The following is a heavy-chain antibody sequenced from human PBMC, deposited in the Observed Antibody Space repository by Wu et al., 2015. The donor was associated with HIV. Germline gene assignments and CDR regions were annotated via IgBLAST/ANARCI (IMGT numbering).Heavy chain of an antibody. V-gene: IGHV1-2*02. CDR3: ARVEIMITFRRGSNYDY. CDR1: GYTFTDYY. CDR2: INPNSGDT. J-gene: IGHJ4*02. D-gene: IGHD3-16*01. Sequence: VQLVQSGAEVKKPGASVKISCKTSGYTFTDYYLHWVRQAPGQGLEWMGWINPNSGDTNYTEKFQGRVTMTRDTSINTAYMDLSGLTSDDTAVYYCARVEIMITFRRGSNYDYWGQGHWSPSRQ.